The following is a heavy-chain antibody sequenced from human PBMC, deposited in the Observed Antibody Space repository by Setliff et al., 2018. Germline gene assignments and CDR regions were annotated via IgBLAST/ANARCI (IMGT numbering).Heavy chain of an antibody. CDR3: VPQGPGYGNGWWTNWFDP. CDR2: INKDGSER. J-gene: IGHJ5*02. CDR1: GLIFSNNW. V-gene: IGHV3-7*03. Sequence: GGSLRLPCVASGLIFSNNWMSWVRQAPGKGLEWVTNINKDGSERHYVDSVKGRFTISRDNAKNSVYLQMNSLRAADTAVYYCVPQGPGYGNGWWTNWFDPWGQGTLVTVSS. D-gene: IGHD6-19*01.